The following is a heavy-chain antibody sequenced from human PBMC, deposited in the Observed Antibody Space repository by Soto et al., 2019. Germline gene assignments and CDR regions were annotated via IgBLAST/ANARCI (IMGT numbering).Heavy chain of an antibody. J-gene: IGHJ6*02. CDR2: IYSGGST. CDR1: GFTVSSNF. D-gene: IGHD3-10*01. Sequence: QPGGSLRLSCAASGFTVSSNFMSWVRQAPGKGLEWVSVIYSGGSTYYADSVKGRFTISRDNSKNTLYLQMNSLRAEDTAVYYCARGGRITMVRGVIITYYYYGMDVWGQGTTVTVSS. V-gene: IGHV3-53*01. CDR3: ARGGRITMVRGVIITYYYYGMDV.